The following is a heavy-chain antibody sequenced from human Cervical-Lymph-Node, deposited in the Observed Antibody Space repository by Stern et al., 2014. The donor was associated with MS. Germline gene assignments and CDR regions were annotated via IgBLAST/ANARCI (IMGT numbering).Heavy chain of an antibody. CDR3: AGGGGGRISMTTAVLYGLHV. V-gene: IGHV1-69*12. CDR2: LNPVFGTA. CDR1: GGTFSSHA. D-gene: IGHD3-10*01. Sequence: QVQLVQSGAEVKKPGSSVKVSCKASGGTFSSHATSWVRQAPGQGLEWMGGLNPVFGTASYAQKFQGRFTMTADESTSTVYMELSSLRFDDTSMYYCAGGGGGRISMTTAVLYGLHVWGQGTTVTVSS. J-gene: IGHJ6*02.